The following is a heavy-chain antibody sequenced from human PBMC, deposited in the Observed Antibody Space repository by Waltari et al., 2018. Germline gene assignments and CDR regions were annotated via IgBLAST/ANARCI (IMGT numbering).Heavy chain of an antibody. CDR2: VYHSGNT. J-gene: IGHJ4*02. Sequence: QVQLQESGPGLLNPSETLSLTCAVSGYSIRSGYYWGWVRQPPRKGLEWIGSVYHSGNTYYNPSLKSRLSISADTSNNQLSLKLSSVTAADTAVYYCARGAAAGSGPLIDYWGQGILVTVSS. CDR3: ARGAAAGSGPLIDY. CDR1: GYSIRSGYY. D-gene: IGHD6-13*01. V-gene: IGHV4-38-2*01.